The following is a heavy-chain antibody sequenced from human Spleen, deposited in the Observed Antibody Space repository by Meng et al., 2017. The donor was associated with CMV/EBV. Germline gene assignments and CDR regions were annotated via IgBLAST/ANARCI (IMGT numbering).Heavy chain of an antibody. Sequence: SVKVSCKASGGTFSSYTISWVRQAPGQGLEWMGRIIPILGIANYAQKFQGRVTITADKSTSTAYMELSSLRSEDTAVYYCARGGYCTSASCSPANFDPWGQGTLVTVSS. CDR1: GGTFSSYT. V-gene: IGHV1-69*02. CDR3: ARGGYCTSASCSPANFDP. J-gene: IGHJ5*02. D-gene: IGHD2-2*01. CDR2: IIPILGIA.